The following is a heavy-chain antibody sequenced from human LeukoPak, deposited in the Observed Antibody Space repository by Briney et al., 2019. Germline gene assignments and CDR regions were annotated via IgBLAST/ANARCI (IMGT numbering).Heavy chain of an antibody. J-gene: IGHJ3*02. V-gene: IGHV1-46*01. CDR1: GSTFTNYY. Sequence: GASVKVSCKASGSTFTNYYIHWVRQAPGQGLEWMGIINPSGGRTSYAQKFQGRVTMTRDTSTSTVYMDLSSLRSEDTALYYCARDSPVSTRPFDIWGQGTMVTVSS. D-gene: IGHD2-2*01. CDR2: INPSGGRT. CDR3: ARDSPVSTRPFDI.